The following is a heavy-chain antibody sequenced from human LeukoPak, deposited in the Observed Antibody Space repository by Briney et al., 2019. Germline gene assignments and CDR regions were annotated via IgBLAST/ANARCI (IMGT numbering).Heavy chain of an antibody. CDR1: GGSISSGDYY. Sequence: ASQTLSLTCTVSGGSISSGDYYWSWIRQPPGKGLEWIGYIYYSGSTYYNPSLKSRVTISVDTSKNQFSLKLSSVTAADTAVYYCASQYCGGDCYNAFDIWGQGTMVTVSS. CDR3: ASQYCGGDCYNAFDI. J-gene: IGHJ3*02. CDR2: IYYSGST. D-gene: IGHD2-21*02. V-gene: IGHV4-30-4*01.